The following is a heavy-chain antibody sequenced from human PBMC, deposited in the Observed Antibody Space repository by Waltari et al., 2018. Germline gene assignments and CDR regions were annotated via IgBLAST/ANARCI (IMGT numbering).Heavy chain of an antibody. J-gene: IGHJ4*02. V-gene: IGHV1-18*01. CDR2: INTKSGDT. CDR1: EYTFTSIA. D-gene: IGHD5-12*01. Sequence: QVPLVQSGGEVKKHGALVKAPSETSEYTFTSIAHSWARQAPGKGLEWMGGINTKSGDTNYAQRVQGRVTMTTDTSTSTAYMELKSLTSDDTAVYYCARDLYSGYDFLLPFDYWGQGSLVTVSS. CDR3: ARDLYSGYDFLLPFDY.